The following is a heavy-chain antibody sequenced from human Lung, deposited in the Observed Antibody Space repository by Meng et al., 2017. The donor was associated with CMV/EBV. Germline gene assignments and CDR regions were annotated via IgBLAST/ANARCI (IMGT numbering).Heavy chain of an antibody. Sequence: EXXKISXKTSGYAFTTYWVGWVRQKPGKGLEWMGIINPANSNTRYSLSFQGQVTISADKSTSTAYLQWISLRASDTAMYYCVRGTLRFLEWFEGGWFDPWXQGTPVTVSS. CDR2: INPANSNT. D-gene: IGHD3-3*01. J-gene: IGHJ5*02. V-gene: IGHV5-51*01. CDR3: VRGTLRFLEWFEGGWFDP. CDR1: GYAFTTYW.